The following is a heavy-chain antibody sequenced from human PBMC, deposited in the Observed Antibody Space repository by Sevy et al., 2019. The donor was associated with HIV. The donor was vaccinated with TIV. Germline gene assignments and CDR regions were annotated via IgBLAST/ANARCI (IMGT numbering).Heavy chain of an antibody. CDR3: AKDAAYFDFRSGHFVENWFDP. D-gene: IGHD3-3*01. CDR1: GFTFSSFA. CDR2: ISASGGST. Sequence: GGYLRLSCAASGFTFSSFAMSWVRQAPGKGLEWVAVISASGGSTDYRDSVKGRFTISRDNSKNTLYLHLNSLRAEDTANYYCAKDAAYFDFRSGHFVENWFDPWGQGTLVTVSS. V-gene: IGHV3-23*01. J-gene: IGHJ5*02.